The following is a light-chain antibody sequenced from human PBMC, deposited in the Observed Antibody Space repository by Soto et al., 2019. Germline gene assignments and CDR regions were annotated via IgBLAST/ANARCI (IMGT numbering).Light chain of an antibody. J-gene: IGKJ1*01. CDR3: QQFGDSPWA. Sequence: EIELTQSPGTLSLSPGERATLSCRASQRVNSKFLTWYQQKPGQAPRLLVYGASYRATGIPDRFTGSGSGTDFTLTINGLEPDDFAVYYCQQFGDSPWAFGQGTKVEIK. V-gene: IGKV3-20*01. CDR1: QRVNSKF. CDR2: GAS.